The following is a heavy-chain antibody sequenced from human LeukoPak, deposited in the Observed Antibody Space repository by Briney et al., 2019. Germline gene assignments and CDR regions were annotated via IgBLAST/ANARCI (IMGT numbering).Heavy chain of an antibody. CDR2: ISGGGST. D-gene: IGHD1-26*01. J-gene: IGHJ4*02. Sequence: GGSLRLSCAASGFTITSYSMNWVRQAPGKGLEWVSTISGGGSTYYADSVKGRFTISRDNSKNTLYLQVNSLRAEDTAVYYCAKGGKWDVTPFDYWGQGTLVTVSS. V-gene: IGHV3-23*01. CDR3: AKGGKWDVTPFDY. CDR1: GFTITSYS.